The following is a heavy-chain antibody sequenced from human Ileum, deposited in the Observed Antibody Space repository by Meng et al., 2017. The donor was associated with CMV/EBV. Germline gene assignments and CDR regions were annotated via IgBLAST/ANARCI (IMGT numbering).Heavy chain of an antibody. CDR1: GDSIDSGDYS. V-gene: IGHV4-30-4*08. J-gene: IGHJ4*02. Sequence: QAQLQKSGPGLVTPSQTLSLTCSVSGDSIDSGDYSWNWVRQPPGKGLEWIGYIYYNGNAYYNPSLKSQVTISVDTSKNQFSLRLKSVTAADSAVYFCARGGIFRGLDYWGQGTLVTVSS. CDR2: IYYNGNA. CDR3: ARGGIFRGLDY. D-gene: IGHD3-10*01.